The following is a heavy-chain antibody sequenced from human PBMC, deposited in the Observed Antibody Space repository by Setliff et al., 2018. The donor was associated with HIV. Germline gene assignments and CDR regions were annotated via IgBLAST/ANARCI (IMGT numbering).Heavy chain of an antibody. J-gene: IGHJ3*01. CDR3: ARAGNFGDWDGFDV. D-gene: IGHD3-10*01. Sequence: SETLSLTCAVYGGSLTAYHWSWIRQPPGRGLEWIAEINHSGGTNHNPSLKSRITISVDTSKKQVSLKLTSVTAADTAIYYCARAGNFGDWDGFDVWGQGTMVTVSS. V-gene: IGHV4-34*01. CDR2: INHSGGT. CDR1: GGSLTAYH.